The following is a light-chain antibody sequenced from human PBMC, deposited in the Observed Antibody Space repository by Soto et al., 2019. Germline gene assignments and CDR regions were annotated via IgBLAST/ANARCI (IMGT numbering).Light chain of an antibody. J-gene: IGKJ4*01. CDR3: QQFNDNPR. CDR1: QDISSA. V-gene: IGKV1D-13*01. CDR2: DAS. Sequence: AIQLTQSPSSLSASVGDRVTITCRASQDISSALAWYQQKPGKPPKLLIYDASTLEIGVPSRFSGSGSGTDFTLTISSLQPEDFATYYCQQFNDNPRFGGGTKVEIK.